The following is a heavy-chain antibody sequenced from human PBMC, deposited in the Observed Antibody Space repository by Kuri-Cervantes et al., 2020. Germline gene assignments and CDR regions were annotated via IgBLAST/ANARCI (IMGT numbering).Heavy chain of an antibody. J-gene: IGHJ3*02. CDR2: IYYSGST. V-gene: IGHV4-59*08. CDR3: ASGPVTLADAFDI. CDR1: NGSISSDY. D-gene: IGHD3/OR15-3a*01. Sequence: SETLSLTCTVSNGSISSDYWSWVRQAPEKGLEWIGYIYYSGSTYYNPSFKSRVTTSADTSKNQFSLKLSSVTAADTAAYYCASGPVTLADAFDIWGQGTMVTVSS.